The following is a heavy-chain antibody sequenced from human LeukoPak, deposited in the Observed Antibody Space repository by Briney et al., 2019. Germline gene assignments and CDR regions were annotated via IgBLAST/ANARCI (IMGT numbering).Heavy chain of an antibody. V-gene: IGHV4-59*01. D-gene: IGHD1-26*01. Sequence: SETLSLTCTVSSDSISSYYWSWIRQPPGKGLEWIGYIYYSGSTNYNPSLKSRVTISVDTSKNQFSLKLSSVTAADAAIYYCARGTDVQWDYWGQGTLVTVSS. CDR2: IYYSGST. CDR3: ARGTDVQWDY. J-gene: IGHJ4*02. CDR1: SDSISSYY.